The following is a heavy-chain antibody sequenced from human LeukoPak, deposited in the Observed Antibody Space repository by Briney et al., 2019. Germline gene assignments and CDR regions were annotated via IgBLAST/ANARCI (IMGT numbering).Heavy chain of an antibody. CDR1: GGSISSYY. Sequence: SETLSLTCTVSGGSISSYYWSWIRHPPGKGLEWIGYIYYSGSTNYNPSLKSRVTISVDTSKNQFSLKLSSVTAADTAVYYCARELGYCSSTSCYAHWFDPWGQGTLVTVSS. J-gene: IGHJ5*02. CDR2: IYYSGST. V-gene: IGHV4-59*01. CDR3: ARELGYCSSTSCYAHWFDP. D-gene: IGHD2-2*01.